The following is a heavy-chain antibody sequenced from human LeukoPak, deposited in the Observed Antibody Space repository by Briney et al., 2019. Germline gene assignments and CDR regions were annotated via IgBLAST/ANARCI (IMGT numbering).Heavy chain of an antibody. D-gene: IGHD2-2*01. V-gene: IGHV3-7*01. CDR3: ARDDCSSISCCHNWFDP. CDR1: GFTFSSYW. J-gene: IGHJ5*02. CDR2: IKQDGSEK. Sequence: GGSLRLSCAASGFTFSSYWMSWVRQAPGKGLEWVANIKQDGSEKYYVDSVKGRFTISRDNAMNSLYLQLNRLRAEDTGVYYCARDDCSSISCCHNWFDPWGQGTLVTVSS.